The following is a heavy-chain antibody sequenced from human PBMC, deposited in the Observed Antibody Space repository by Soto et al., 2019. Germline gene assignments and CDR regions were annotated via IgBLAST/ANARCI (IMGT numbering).Heavy chain of an antibody. CDR3: ARHEGYYGSPAAGLFDY. J-gene: IGHJ4*02. CDR2: IYPGDSDT. D-gene: IGHD3-10*01. V-gene: IGHV5-51*01. Sequence: PGESLKISCKGSGYSFSSYWIGWVSQMPGKGLELMGIIYPGDSDTRYSPSFQGQVTISADKSISTAYLQWSSLKASDTAMYYCARHEGYYGSPAAGLFDYWGQGTLVTVSS. CDR1: GYSFSSYW.